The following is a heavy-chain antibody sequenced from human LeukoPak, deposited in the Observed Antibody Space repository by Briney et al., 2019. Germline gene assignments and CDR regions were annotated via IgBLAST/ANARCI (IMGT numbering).Heavy chain of an antibody. J-gene: IGHJ2*01. CDR1: GFTFSHFA. CDR3: ARDYLDWYFDL. Sequence: GGSLRLSCAASGFTFSHFAMHWVRQTPGKGLEWVAVIWYDGSNKYYADSVKGRFTISRDNSKNTLYLQMNSLRAEDTAVYYCARDYLDWYFDLWGRGTLVTVSS. CDR2: IWYDGSNK. V-gene: IGHV3-33*01.